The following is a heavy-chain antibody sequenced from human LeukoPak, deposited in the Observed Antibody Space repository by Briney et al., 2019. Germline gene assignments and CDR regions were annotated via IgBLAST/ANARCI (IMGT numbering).Heavy chain of an antibody. CDR3: ARAPPQSLWLGELEVGDFDH. CDR1: GFTLSSYS. D-gene: IGHD3-10*01. Sequence: PGGSLRLSCAASGFTLSSYSMNWVRQAPGKGLEWVSSISSSSSYIYYADSVKGRFTISRDNAKNSLYLQMNSLRAEDTAGYYCARAPPQSLWLGELEVGDFDHSGQGTLVTVSS. J-gene: IGHJ4*02. CDR2: ISSSSSYI. V-gene: IGHV3-21*01.